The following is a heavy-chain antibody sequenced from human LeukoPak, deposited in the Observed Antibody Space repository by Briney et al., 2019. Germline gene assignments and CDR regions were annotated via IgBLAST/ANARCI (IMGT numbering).Heavy chain of an antibody. CDR1: GFTFSSYA. J-gene: IGHJ4*02. Sequence: HPGGSLRLPCAASGFTFSSYAMHWVRQAPGKGLEWVAVISYDGSNKYYADSVKGRFTISRDNSKNTLYLQMNSLRAEDTAVYYCARDGAQRSGWKYYFDYWGQGTLVTVSS. D-gene: IGHD6-19*01. V-gene: IGHV3-30-3*01. CDR3: ARDGAQRSGWKYYFDY. CDR2: ISYDGSNK.